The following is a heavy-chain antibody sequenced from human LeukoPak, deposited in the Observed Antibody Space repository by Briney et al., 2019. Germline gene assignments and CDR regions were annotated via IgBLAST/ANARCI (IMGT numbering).Heavy chain of an antibody. CDR2: ISYDGSNK. D-gene: IGHD4/OR15-4a*01. CDR3: AKDSTLTFDP. V-gene: IGHV3-30*18. Sequence: GRSLRLSCAASGFTFSSYGMHWVRKAPGKGLEWVAVISYDGSNKYYADSVKGRFTISRDNSKNTLYLQMNSLRAEDTAVYYCAKDSTLTFDPWGQGTLVTVSS. J-gene: IGHJ5*02. CDR1: GFTFSSYG.